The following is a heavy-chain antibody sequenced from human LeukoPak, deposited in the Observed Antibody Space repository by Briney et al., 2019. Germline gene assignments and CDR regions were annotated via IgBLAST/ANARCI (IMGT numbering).Heavy chain of an antibody. Sequence: GGSLRLSCAASGFTVSSNYMSWVRQAPGKGLEWVSVIYSGGSTYYADSVKGRFTISRDNSKNTLYLQMNSLRAEDTAVYYCARVPSDIVATIGDYFDYWGQGTLVTVSS. D-gene: IGHD5-12*01. J-gene: IGHJ4*02. CDR3: ARVPSDIVATIGDYFDY. V-gene: IGHV3-66*01. CDR2: IYSGGST. CDR1: GFTVSSNY.